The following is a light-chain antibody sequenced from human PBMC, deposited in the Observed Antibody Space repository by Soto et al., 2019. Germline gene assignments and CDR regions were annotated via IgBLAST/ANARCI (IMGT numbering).Light chain of an antibody. CDR3: QQYDTLIT. J-gene: IGKJ5*01. Sequence: DIQMTQSPSSLSASVGDRVTITCRASQDISTYLNWYQHKPGKAPKLLIYDASTLETGVPSRFSGSGSGADFALTIGSLQPEDFATYYCQQYDTLITFGQGTRLEIK. CDR1: QDISTY. V-gene: IGKV1-33*01. CDR2: DAS.